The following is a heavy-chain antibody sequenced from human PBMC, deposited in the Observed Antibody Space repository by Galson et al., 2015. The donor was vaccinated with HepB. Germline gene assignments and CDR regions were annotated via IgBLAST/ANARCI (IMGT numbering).Heavy chain of an antibody. Sequence: QSGAEVKKPGESLRISCKGSGYSFINHWISWVRQMPGKGLEWMGRIDPSDSYTNYSPSFQGHVTFSADKSITTAYLQWSSLKASDTAMYYWARHVQNGYNYLPGDYWGQGTLVTVSS. J-gene: IGHJ4*02. D-gene: IGHD5-24*01. CDR2: IDPSDSYT. CDR3: ARHVQNGYNYLPGDY. V-gene: IGHV5-10-1*01. CDR1: GYSFINHW.